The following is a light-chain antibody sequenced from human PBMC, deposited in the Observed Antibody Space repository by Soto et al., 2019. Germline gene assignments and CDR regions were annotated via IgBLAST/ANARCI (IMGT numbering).Light chain of an antibody. J-gene: IGKJ5*01. CDR2: GAS. CDR3: QHFGSSPPVT. V-gene: IGKV3-20*01. Sequence: DIVLTQAPDNLSLSPGESATLSCRVSQFTNGKYVAWYQQRHGLPPRLLVYGASKRAPGIPDRFRGSGSGSEFTLTISAVEPEDFAVYFCQHFGSSPPVTLGQGTRLDIK. CDR1: QFTNGKY.